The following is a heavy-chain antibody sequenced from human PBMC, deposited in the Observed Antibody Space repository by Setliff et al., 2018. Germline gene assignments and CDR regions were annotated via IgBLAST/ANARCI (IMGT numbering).Heavy chain of an antibody. CDR2: TIPIFGST. D-gene: IGHD3-16*01. CDR3: TRSRGPRVVLAADFDF. J-gene: IGHJ4*02. CDR1: GGTFSSYG. V-gene: IGHV1-69*05. Sequence: ASVKVSCKASGGTFSSYGISWVRQAPGQGLEWMGGTIPIFGSTNYAKKFQCRVTMTKDTSTNTAYMELRSLTSDDTAVYFCTRSRGPRVVLAADFDFWGQGTLVTVSS.